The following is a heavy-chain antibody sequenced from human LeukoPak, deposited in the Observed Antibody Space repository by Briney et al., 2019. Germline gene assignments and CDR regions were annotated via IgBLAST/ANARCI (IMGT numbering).Heavy chain of an antibody. CDR2: IYYSGST. J-gene: IGHJ4*02. CDR1: GGSISSSSYY. D-gene: IGHD6-19*01. Sequence: KPSETLSLTCTVSGGSISSSSYYWGWIRQPPGKGLEWIGSIYYSGSTYYNPSLKSRVTISVDTSKNQFSLKLSSATAADTAVYYCARLGGWLPDYWGQGTLVTVSS. V-gene: IGHV4-39*01. CDR3: ARLGGWLPDY.